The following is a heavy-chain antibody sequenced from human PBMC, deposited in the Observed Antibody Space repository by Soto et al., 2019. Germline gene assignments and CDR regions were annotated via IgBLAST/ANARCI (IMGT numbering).Heavy chain of an antibody. J-gene: IGHJ4*02. V-gene: IGHV1-69*06. CDR1: GGTFSSYA. Sequence: SVKVSCKASGGTFSSYAISWVRQAPGQGLEWMGGIIPIFGTANYAQKFQGRVTVTADKSTSTAYMELSSLRSEDTAVYYCARAIGYSGYDSYYWGQGTLVTVSS. CDR3: ARAIGYSGYDSYY. CDR2: IIPIFGTA. D-gene: IGHD5-12*01.